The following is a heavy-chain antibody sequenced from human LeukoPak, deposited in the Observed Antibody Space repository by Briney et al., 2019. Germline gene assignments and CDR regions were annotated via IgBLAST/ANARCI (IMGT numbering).Heavy chain of an antibody. J-gene: IGHJ4*02. V-gene: IGHV3-30*03. CDR3: ARLVISIRLATGEDY. Sequence: PGGSLRLSCVASGFSFRNYGMHWVRQAPGKGLEWVAVISYDGSNKYYADSVKGRFTISRDNSKNTLYLQMNSLRAEDTAVYYCARLVISIRLATGEDYWGQGTLVTVSS. CDR2: ISYDGSNK. D-gene: IGHD3-9*01. CDR1: GFSFRNYG.